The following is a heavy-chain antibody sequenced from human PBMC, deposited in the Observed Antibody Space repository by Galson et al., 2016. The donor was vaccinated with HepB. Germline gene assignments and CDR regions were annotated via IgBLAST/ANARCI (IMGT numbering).Heavy chain of an antibody. D-gene: IGHD3-3*01. CDR1: GFTFSSYA. J-gene: IGHJ4*02. Sequence: SLRLSCAASGFTFSSYAMAWVRQAPGKGLEWVSSLSGSGGDTYYADSVKGRFTISRDNSKNMLYLQMNSLRAEDTDVYYCAKYPNLEWLSTFHYWGQGTLVTVSS. CDR3: AKYPNLEWLSTFHY. V-gene: IGHV3-23*01. CDR2: LSGSGGDT.